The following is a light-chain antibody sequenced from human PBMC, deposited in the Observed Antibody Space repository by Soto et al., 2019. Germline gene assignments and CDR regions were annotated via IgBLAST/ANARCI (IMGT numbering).Light chain of an antibody. CDR2: SNN. Sequence: VLTQPPSASGPPGQRVTISCSGGSSNIGSNTVNWYQHLPGTAPKLLIYSNNQRPSGVPDRFSGSMSGTSASLAISGLQSEDEADYYCAAWDDSLNGPVFGGGTKLTVL. CDR3: AAWDDSLNGPV. V-gene: IGLV1-44*01. CDR1: SSNIGSNT. J-gene: IGLJ2*01.